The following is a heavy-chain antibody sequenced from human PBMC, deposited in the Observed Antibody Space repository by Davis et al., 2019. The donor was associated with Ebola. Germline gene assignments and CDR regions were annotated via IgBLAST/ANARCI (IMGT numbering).Heavy chain of an antibody. Sequence: GGSLRLSCAASGFSFNIYSMNWVRQAPGKGLEWVSYISSSSDTIEYADSVKGRFTISRDNAKNSLFLQMNSLRDEDSAVYYCARPQWSSGYFPYYAMDVWGQGTTVTVSS. J-gene: IGHJ6*02. V-gene: IGHV3-48*02. CDR3: ARPQWSSGYFPYYAMDV. CDR1: GFSFNIYS. CDR2: ISSSSDTI. D-gene: IGHD3-22*01.